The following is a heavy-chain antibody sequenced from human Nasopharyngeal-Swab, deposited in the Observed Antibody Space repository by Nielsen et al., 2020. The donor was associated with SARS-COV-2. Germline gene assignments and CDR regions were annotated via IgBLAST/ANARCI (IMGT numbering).Heavy chain of an antibody. J-gene: IGHJ6*02. CDR3: AREDYYDSSGYPPYYYYGMDV. V-gene: IGHV1-46*01. CDR2: INPSGGST. D-gene: IGHD3-22*01. Sequence: WVRQPPGQGLEWMGLINPSGGSTSYAQKFQGRVTMTRDTSTSTVYMELSSLRSEDTAVYYCAREDYYDSSGYPPYYYYGMDVWGQGTTVTVSS.